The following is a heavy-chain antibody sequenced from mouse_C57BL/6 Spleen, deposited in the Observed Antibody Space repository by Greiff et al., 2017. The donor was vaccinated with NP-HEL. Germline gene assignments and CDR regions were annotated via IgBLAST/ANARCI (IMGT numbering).Heavy chain of an antibody. V-gene: IGHV1-18*01. D-gene: IGHD3-2*02. CDR2: INPNNGGT. CDR3: ARWLRQLRASWFAY. J-gene: IGHJ3*01. Sequence: EVKLQQSGPELVKPGASVKIPCKASGYTFTDYNMDWVKQSHGKSLEWIGDINPNNGGTIYNQKFKGKATLTVDKSSSTADMELRSLTSEDTAVYDCARWLRQLRASWFAYWGQGTLVTVSA. CDR1: GYTFTDYN.